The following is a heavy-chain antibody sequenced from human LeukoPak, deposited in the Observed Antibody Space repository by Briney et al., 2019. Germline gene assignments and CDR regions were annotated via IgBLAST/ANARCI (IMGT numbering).Heavy chain of an antibody. D-gene: IGHD6-19*01. J-gene: IGHJ4*02. CDR1: GFTVTDNC. CDR2: IYRGGGT. Sequence: GGSLRLSCAASGFTVTDNCMSWVRQAPGKGLEWVSVIYRGGGTFYSDSVKGRFTISRDFSKNTLYLQMNSLRAEDTAVYYCAKSIAVAYIDYWGQGTLVTVSS. V-gene: IGHV3-53*01. CDR3: AKSIAVAYIDY.